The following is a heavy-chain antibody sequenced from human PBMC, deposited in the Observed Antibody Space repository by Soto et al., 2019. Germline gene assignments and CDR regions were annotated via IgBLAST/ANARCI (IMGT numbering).Heavy chain of an antibody. J-gene: IGHJ5*02. D-gene: IGHD6-19*01. CDR3: ARFRGGSGWFWAWFDP. CDR2: IYYSGST. CDR1: GFSIISYY. Sequence: SETLSLTCTFSGFSIISYYWIWIRQPPGKGLEWIGYIYYSGSTNYNPSLKSRVTISVDTSKNQFSLKLSSVTAADTAVYYCARFRGGSGWFWAWFDPWGQGTLVTVSS. V-gene: IGHV4-59*01.